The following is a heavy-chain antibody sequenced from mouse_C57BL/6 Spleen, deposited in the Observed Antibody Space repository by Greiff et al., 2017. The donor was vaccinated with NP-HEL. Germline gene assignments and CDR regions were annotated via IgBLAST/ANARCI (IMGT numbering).Heavy chain of an antibody. Sequence: VMLVESGAELVRPGTSVKVSCKASGYAFTNYLIEWVKQRPGQGLEWIGVINPGSGGTNYNEKFKGKATLTADKSSSTAYMQLSSLTSEDSAVYFCAREAAQATGAYWGQGTLVTVSA. V-gene: IGHV1-54*01. J-gene: IGHJ3*01. CDR2: INPGSGGT. D-gene: IGHD3-2*02. CDR1: GYAFTNYL. CDR3: AREAAQATGAY.